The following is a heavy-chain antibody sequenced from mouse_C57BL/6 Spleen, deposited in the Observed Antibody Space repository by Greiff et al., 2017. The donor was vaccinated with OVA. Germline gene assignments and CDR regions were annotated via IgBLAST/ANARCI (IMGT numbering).Heavy chain of an antibody. CDR3: ARWYYYGSSYYAMDY. Sequence: VQLQQSGPELVKPGASVKISCKASGYAFSSSWMNWVKQRPGQGLEWIGRIYPGDGDTNYNGKFKGKATLTADKSSSTAYMQLSSLTSEDSAVYFCARWYYYGSSYYAMDYWGQGTSVTVSS. CDR2: IYPGDGDT. J-gene: IGHJ4*01. CDR1: GYAFSSSW. D-gene: IGHD1-1*01. V-gene: IGHV1-82*01.